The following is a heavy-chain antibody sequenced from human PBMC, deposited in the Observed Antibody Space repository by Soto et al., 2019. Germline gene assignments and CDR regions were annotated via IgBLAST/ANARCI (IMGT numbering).Heavy chain of an antibody. J-gene: IGHJ4*02. Sequence: GVAADVSCEACGYSVTRYCLRWVRQAPGQGLEWMGWISAYNGNTNYAQKLQGRVTMTTDTSTSTAYMELRSLRSDDTAVYYCASTAKDSYGPFDYWGQGTLVTVSS. D-gene: IGHD5-18*01. CDR1: GYSVTRYC. CDR2: ISAYNGNT. CDR3: ASTAKDSYGPFDY. V-gene: IGHV1-18*01.